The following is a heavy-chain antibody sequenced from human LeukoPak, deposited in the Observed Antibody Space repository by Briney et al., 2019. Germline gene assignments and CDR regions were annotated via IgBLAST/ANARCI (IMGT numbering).Heavy chain of an antibody. CDR1: GGTFSSYA. Sequence: SVKVSCKASGGTFSSYAISWVRQAPGQGLEWMGGIIPIFGTANYAQKFQGRVTITTDESTSTAYMELSSLRSEDTAVYYCAIRITILYYMDVWGKGTTVTVSS. J-gene: IGHJ6*03. CDR3: AIRITILYYMDV. CDR2: IIPIFGTA. V-gene: IGHV1-69*05. D-gene: IGHD3-3*01.